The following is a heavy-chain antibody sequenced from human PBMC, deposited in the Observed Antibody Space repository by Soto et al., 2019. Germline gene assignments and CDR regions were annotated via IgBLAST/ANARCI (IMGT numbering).Heavy chain of an antibody. Sequence: EVQLVESGGGLVQPGRSLRLSCAASGFTFDDYAMHWVRQAPGKGLEGVSGISWNSGSIGYADSVKGRFTISRDNAKNSLHLQMNSLRAEDTAFYYCAKGFSRYFDYWGQGALVAVSS. CDR1: GFTFDDYA. CDR3: AKGFSRYFDY. D-gene: IGHD2-2*01. V-gene: IGHV3-9*01. J-gene: IGHJ4*02. CDR2: ISWNSGSI.